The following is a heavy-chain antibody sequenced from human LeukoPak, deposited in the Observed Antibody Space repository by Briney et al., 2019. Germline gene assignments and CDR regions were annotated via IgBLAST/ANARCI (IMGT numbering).Heavy chain of an antibody. Sequence: SETLSLTCTVSGGSISSYYWSWLRQPPAKGLAWIGYIYYSGSTNYNHSLKSRVTISVDTSKNQFSLKLSSVTAADTAVYYCERAMAGLDPWGQGTLVTVSS. V-gene: IGHV4-59*01. CDR2: IYYSGST. CDR1: GGSISSYY. J-gene: IGHJ5*02. D-gene: IGHD5-24*01. CDR3: ERAMAGLDP.